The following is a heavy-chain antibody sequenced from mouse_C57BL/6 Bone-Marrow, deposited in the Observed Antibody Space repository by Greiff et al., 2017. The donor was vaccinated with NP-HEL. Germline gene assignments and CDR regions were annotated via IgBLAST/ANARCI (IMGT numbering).Heavy chain of an antibody. CDR3: ARRGYRAYDYWYFDV. CDR2: IDPSDSYT. Sequence: VQLQQPGAELVMPGASVKLSCKASGYTFTSYWMHWVKQRPGQGLEWIGEIDPSDSYTNYNQKFKGKSTLAVDKSSRTAYMQLSSLTSEDSAVYYCARRGYRAYDYWYFDVWGTGATVTVSS. D-gene: IGHD3-3*01. CDR1: GYTFTSYW. J-gene: IGHJ1*03. V-gene: IGHV1-69*01.